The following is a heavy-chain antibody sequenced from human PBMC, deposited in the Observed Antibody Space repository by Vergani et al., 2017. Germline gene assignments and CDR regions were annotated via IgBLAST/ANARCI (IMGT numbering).Heavy chain of an antibody. CDR2: IIPILGIA. J-gene: IGHJ2*01. V-gene: IGHV1-69*09. CDR3: ARTPPYYYDSSGYLGWYFDL. CDR1: GGTFSSYT. Sequence: QVQLVQSGAEVKKPGSSVKVSCKASGGTFSSYTISWVRQAPGQGLEWMGRIIPILGIANYAQKFQGRVTITADKPTSTAYMELSSLRSEDTAVYYWARTPPYYYDSSGYLGWYFDLWGRGTLVTVSS. D-gene: IGHD3-22*01.